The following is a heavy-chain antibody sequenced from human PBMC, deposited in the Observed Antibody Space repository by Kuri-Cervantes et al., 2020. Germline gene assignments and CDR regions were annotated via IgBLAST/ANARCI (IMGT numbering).Heavy chain of an antibody. CDR3: ARGQEYCSGGSCRSYYFDY. CDR2: INHSGST. J-gene: IGHJ4*02. CDR1: GGSFSGYY. D-gene: IGHD2-15*01. Sequence: ESLKISCAVYGGSFSGYYWSWIRQPPGKGLEWTGEINHSGSTNYNPSLKSRVTISVDTSKNQFSLKLSSVTAADTAVYYCARGQEYCSGGSCRSYYFDYWGQGTLVTVSS. V-gene: IGHV4-34*01.